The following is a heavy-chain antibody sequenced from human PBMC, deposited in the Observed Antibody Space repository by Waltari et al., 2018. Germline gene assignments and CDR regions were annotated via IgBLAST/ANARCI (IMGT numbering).Heavy chain of an antibody. D-gene: IGHD5-18*01. CDR3: ARSISGYSYGFDY. CDR2: IYHSGST. Sequence: QVQLQASGPGLVKPSDTLSLTCAVSGYSISSGSYWGWIRQPPGMGLDWIGSIYHSGSTYYNPSLKSRVTISVDTSKNQFSLKLSSVTAADTAVYYCARSISGYSYGFDYWGQGTLVTVSS. J-gene: IGHJ4*02. V-gene: IGHV4-38-2*01. CDR1: GYSISSGSY.